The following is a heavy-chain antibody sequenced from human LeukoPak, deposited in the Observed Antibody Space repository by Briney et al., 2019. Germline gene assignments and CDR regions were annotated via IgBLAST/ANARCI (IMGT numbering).Heavy chain of an antibody. D-gene: IGHD5-24*01. CDR1: GYSFTSYW. CDR2: IYPGDSDT. V-gene: IGHV5-51*01. J-gene: IGHJ4*02. CDR3: ARGGMAAKVATTACDFDY. Sequence: GESLKISCKGSGYSFTSYWIGWVRQMPGKGLEWMGIIYPGDSDTRYSPSFQGQVTISADKSISTPYLQWSSLKASDTAMYYCARGGMAAKVATTACDFDYWGQGTLVTVSS.